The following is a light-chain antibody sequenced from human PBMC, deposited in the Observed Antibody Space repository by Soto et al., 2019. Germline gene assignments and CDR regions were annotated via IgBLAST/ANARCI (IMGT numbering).Light chain of an antibody. CDR1: QSVNSY. J-gene: IGKJ2*01. CDR3: QQRSSWPT. Sequence: EIVLTQSQATLSLSPGERATLSCRASQSVNSYLAWYQQKCGQAPRLLIYDTSNRATGIPDRFSGSGSGTDFTLTISSLEPEDFAVYYCQQRSSWPTFGQGTRLEIK. V-gene: IGKV3-11*01. CDR2: DTS.